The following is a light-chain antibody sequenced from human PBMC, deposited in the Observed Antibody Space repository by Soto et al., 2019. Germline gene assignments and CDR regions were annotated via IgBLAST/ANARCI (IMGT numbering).Light chain of an antibody. CDR1: QSLLHSNGYNY. Sequence: DIVMTQSPLSLPVTPGEPASISCRSSQSLLHSNGYNYLDWYLQKPGQSPQLLIYLGSNRASGVPDRISGRGSGTDFTLEISRVEAEDVGVYYCMQTLQSWTFGQGTKVEIK. CDR3: MQTLQSWT. CDR2: LGS. V-gene: IGKV2-28*01. J-gene: IGKJ1*01.